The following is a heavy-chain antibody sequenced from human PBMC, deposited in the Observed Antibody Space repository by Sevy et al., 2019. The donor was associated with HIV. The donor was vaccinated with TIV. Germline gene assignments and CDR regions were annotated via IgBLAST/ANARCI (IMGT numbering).Heavy chain of an antibody. CDR2: IYYSGST. J-gene: IGHJ6*02. CDR3: ASLPPRYCSGGSCYYYYGMDV. Sequence: SETLSLTCTVSGGSINSYYWSWIRQPPGRGLEWIGYIYYSGSTNYNPSLKSRVTISVDTSQNQFSLKLSFVTAADTAVYYCASLPPRYCSGGSCYYYYGMDVWGQGTTVTVSS. D-gene: IGHD2-15*01. CDR1: GGSINSYY. V-gene: IGHV4-59*12.